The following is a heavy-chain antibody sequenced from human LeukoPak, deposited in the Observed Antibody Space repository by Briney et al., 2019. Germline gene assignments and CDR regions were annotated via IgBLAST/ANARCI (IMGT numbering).Heavy chain of an antibody. D-gene: IGHD6-13*01. J-gene: IGHJ4*02. CDR1: GGSISSGGYY. Sequence: SQTLSLTCTVSGGSISSGGYYWSWIRQPPGKGLEWIGYIYHSESANYSPSLKSRVTISVDMSKNQFSLKVSSVTPADTAVYFCARRAAGDYFDSWGQGNLVTVSS. V-gene: IGHV4-30-2*01. CDR3: ARRAAGDYFDS. CDR2: IYHSESA.